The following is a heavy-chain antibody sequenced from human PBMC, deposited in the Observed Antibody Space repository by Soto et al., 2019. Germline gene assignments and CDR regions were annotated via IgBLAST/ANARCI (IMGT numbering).Heavy chain of an antibody. D-gene: IGHD4-17*01. CDR1: GFTFSSYA. J-gene: IGHJ6*02. Sequence: PGGSLRLSCAASGFTFSSYAMHWVRQAPGKGLEWVAVISYDGSNKYYADSVKGRFTISRDNSKNTLYLQMNSLRAEDTAVYYCAREVTTLYYYYGMDVWGQGTTVTVSS. CDR2: ISYDGSNK. CDR3: AREVTTLYYYYGMDV. V-gene: IGHV3-30-3*01.